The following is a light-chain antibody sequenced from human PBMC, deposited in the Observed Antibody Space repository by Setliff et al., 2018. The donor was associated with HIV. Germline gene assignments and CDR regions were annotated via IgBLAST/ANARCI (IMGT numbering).Light chain of an antibody. CDR1: QGISPY. V-gene: IGKV1-9*01. CDR2: AAS. Sequence: DIQLTQSSSFLSAAVGDRVTITCRASQGISPYLAWYQQKPGEAPKLLIYAASTLQSGVPSRFSGSGSGTDFTLTISSLQPEDVATYYCQQLNSYPRTFGQGTKGAIK. J-gene: IGKJ1*01. CDR3: QQLNSYPRT.